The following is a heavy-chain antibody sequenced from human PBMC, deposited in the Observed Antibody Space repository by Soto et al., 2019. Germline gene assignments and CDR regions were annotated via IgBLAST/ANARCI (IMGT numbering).Heavy chain of an antibody. V-gene: IGHV1-69*01. CDR2: IIPIFGTA. J-gene: IGHJ3*02. Sequence: VKVSCKASGGTFSSYAISWVRQAPGQGLEWMGGIIPIFGTANYAQKFQGRVTITADESTSTAYMELSSLRSEDTAVYYCAHSARKYYYDSSGYAFDIWGQGTMVTVSS. CDR1: GGTFSSYA. CDR3: AHSARKYYYDSSGYAFDI. D-gene: IGHD3-22*01.